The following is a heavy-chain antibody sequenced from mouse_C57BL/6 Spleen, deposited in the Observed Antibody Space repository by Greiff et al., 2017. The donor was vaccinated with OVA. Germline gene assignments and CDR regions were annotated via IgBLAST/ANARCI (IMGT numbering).Heavy chain of an antibody. CDR3: ANLYYGYEDYFDY. CDR1: GYTFTSYW. D-gene: IGHD2-2*01. Sequence: QVQLQQPGAELVRPGPSVKLSCKASGYTFTSYWMHWVKQRPGQGLEWIGVIDPSDSYTNYNQKFKGKATLTVDTSSSTAYMQLSSLTSEDSAVYYCANLYYGYEDYFDYWGQGTTLTVSS. CDR2: IDPSDSYT. V-gene: IGHV1-59*01. J-gene: IGHJ2*01.